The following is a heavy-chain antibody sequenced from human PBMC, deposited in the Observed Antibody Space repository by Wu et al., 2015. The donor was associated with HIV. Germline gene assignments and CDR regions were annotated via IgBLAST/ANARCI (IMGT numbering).Heavy chain of an antibody. V-gene: IGHV1-69*12. CDR2: IIPIFDTA. J-gene: IGHJ6*02. D-gene: IGHD5-12*01. CDR3: ARNTDSVATSLYSLGV. Sequence: QVQLVQSGAEVRKPGSSVKVSCKASGGTFSSYAISWVRQAPGQGLEWMGGIIPIFDTAKYAQKFQDRVTITADESTNTAYMELSSLKSEDTAVYYCARNTDSVATSLYSLGVWGQGTVVTVSS. CDR1: GGTFSSYA.